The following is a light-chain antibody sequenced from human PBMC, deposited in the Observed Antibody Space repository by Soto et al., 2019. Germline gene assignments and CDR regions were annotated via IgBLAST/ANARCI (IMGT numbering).Light chain of an antibody. J-gene: IGKJ3*01. Sequence: EIVLTQSPGTLSLSPGERATLSCRASQSVSSSYLAWYQQKPGQAPRLLIYGASSRATGIPDRFSGSGSGTDFPLTITRLEPEDFAVYYCHQYGSSRFTFLPGTKVDIK. CDR2: GAS. V-gene: IGKV3-20*01. CDR1: QSVSSSY. CDR3: HQYGSSRFT.